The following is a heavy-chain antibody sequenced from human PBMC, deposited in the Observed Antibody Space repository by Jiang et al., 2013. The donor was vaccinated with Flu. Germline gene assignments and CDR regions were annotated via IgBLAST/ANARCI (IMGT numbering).Heavy chain of an antibody. CDR3: ARALLPRDNWLDP. CDR1: GGSFSGYY. CDR2: INHSGST. J-gene: IGHJ5*02. Sequence: LLKPSETLSLTCAVYGGSFSGYYWNWIRQPPGKGLEWIGEINHSGSTNYNPSLKSRVTISVDTSKNQFSLKLSSVTAADTAVYYCARALLPRDNWLDPWGQGTLVTVSS. V-gene: IGHV4-34*01. D-gene: IGHD2-15*01.